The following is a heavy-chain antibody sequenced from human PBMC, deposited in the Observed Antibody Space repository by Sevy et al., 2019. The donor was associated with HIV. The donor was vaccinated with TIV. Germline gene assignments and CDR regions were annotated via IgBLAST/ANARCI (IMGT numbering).Heavy chain of an antibody. CDR3: VREGLGGYIYSLDC. D-gene: IGHD5-12*01. J-gene: IGHJ4*02. Sequence: GGFLRLSCAASGFTFSSYWMSWVRQAPGKGLEWVATMKQDGSEKYYVDSVKGRFTISRDNAKNSLFLQMNSLRVEDTAVYYCVREGLGGYIYSLDCWGQGTLVTVSS. V-gene: IGHV3-7*01. CDR2: MKQDGSEK. CDR1: GFTFSSYW.